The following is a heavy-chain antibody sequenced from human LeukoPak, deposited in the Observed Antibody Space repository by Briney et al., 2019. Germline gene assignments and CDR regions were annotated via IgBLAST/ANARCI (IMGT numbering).Heavy chain of an antibody. CDR2: IYTFGSASGSA. CDR3: ARGGECSSLTCWFDP. J-gene: IGHJ5*02. D-gene: IGHD2-2*01. V-gene: IGHV4-4*07. Sequence: SETLSLTCTVSGGSITNYSWSLIRQPVGKGLEWIGHIYTFGSASGSADYNPSLKSRVTMSVDTSKNQFSLKLNSVTAADTAVYYCARGGECSSLTCWFDPWGQGILVTVSS. CDR1: GGSITNYS.